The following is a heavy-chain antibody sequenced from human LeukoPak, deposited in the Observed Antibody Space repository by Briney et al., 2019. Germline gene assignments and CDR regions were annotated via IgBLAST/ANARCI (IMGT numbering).Heavy chain of an antibody. CDR2: INPSGGSA. Sequence: ASVKVSCKASGYSFTSYYMHWVRQAPGQGLEWMGIINPSGGSASYAQKFQGRVTMTSDTSTSTVHMEVSSLRSEDTAVYYCARVFTPGRFDYWGQGTLVTVSS. CDR3: ARVFTPGRFDY. CDR1: GYSFTSYY. J-gene: IGHJ4*02. V-gene: IGHV1-46*01.